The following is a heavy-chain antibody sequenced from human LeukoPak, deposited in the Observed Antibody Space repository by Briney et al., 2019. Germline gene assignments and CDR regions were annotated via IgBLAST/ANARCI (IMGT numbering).Heavy chain of an antibody. CDR3: ARVLWEVARSFDF. D-gene: IGHD1-26*01. CDR1: GDSISSPYY. CDR2: IYHTEST. Sequence: SETLSLTRTVSGDSISSPYYWGWIRQPPGKGLEWIGSIYHTESTYYDPSLKSRVTILIDTSKNQFSLRLGPVTAADTAVYYCARVLWEVARSFDFWGQGTLVTVSS. V-gene: IGHV4-38-2*02. J-gene: IGHJ4*02.